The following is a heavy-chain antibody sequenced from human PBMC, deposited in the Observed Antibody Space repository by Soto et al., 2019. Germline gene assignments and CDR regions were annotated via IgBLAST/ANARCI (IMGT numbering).Heavy chain of an antibody. D-gene: IGHD3-10*01. J-gene: IGHJ6*02. CDR2: IIPIFGTA. CDR1: GRTFRSDA. CDR3: AMVRAPDYYYYYYGMDC. V-gene: IGHV1-69*01. Sequence: GASLPVSCTASGRTFRSDAICCVRQATGHGLEWMGGIIPIFGTANYAQKFQGRVTITADESTSTAYMELSSLRSEDTAVYYWAMVRAPDYYYYYYGMDCWGQGTTVTVSS.